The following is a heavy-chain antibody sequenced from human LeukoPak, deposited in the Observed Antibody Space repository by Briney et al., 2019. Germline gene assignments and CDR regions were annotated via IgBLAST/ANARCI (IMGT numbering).Heavy chain of an antibody. CDR1: GFTFSSYG. D-gene: IGHD3-10*01. CDR3: ARVRWVRGVARETGYYYYMDV. V-gene: IGHV3-NL1*01. Sequence: GGSLRLSCAASGFTFSSYGMHWVRQAPGKGLEWVSGISPGGDITYYADSVQGWFTISRDNSKNTLYLQMNSLRAEDTAVYYCARVRWVRGVARETGYYYYMDVWGKGTTVTISS. CDR2: ISPGGDIT. J-gene: IGHJ6*03.